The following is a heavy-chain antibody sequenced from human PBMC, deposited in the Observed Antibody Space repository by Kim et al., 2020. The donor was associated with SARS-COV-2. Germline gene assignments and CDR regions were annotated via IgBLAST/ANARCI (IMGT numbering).Heavy chain of an antibody. CDR3: ARLADGYNDY. CDR2: YI. J-gene: IGHJ4*02. V-gene: IGHV3-21*01. D-gene: IGHD5-18*01. Sequence: YIYYADSVKGRFTISRDNAKNSLYLQMNSLRAEDTAVYYCARLADGYNDYWGQGTLVTVSS.